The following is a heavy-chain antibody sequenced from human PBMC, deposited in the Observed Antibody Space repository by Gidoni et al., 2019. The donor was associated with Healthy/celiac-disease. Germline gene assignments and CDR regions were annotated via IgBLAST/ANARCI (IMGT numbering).Heavy chain of an antibody. V-gene: IGHV1-69*01. Sequence: QLQLVQSGAEVNKPGASVMVSCKAPGGTFSSYAISWVRQAPGQGLAWMGGLIPIFGTANYAQKFQGRVTITADESKGKAYMELSSLRSEDTAVYYCARDCSSTSCNEYFQHWGQGTLVTVSS. CDR2: LIPIFGTA. D-gene: IGHD2-2*01. CDR1: GGTFSSYA. CDR3: ARDCSSTSCNEYFQH. J-gene: IGHJ1*01.